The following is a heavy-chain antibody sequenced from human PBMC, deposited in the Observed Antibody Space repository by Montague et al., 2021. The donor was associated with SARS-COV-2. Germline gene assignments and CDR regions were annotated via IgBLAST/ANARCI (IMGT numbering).Heavy chain of an antibody. V-gene: IGHV4-39*01. CDR1: SSYA. CDR2: IYYSGST. Sequence: SSYAMSWVRQPPGKGLEWIGSIYYSGSTYYNPSLKSRVTISVDTSKNQFSLKLSSVTAADTAVYYCARHGWGWLRLLRPFDYWGQGTLVTVSS. J-gene: IGHJ4*02. CDR3: ARHGWGWLRLLRPFDY. D-gene: IGHD5-12*01.